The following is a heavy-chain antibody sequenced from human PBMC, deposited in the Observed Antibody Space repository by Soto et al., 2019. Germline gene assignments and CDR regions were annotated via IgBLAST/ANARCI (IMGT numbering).Heavy chain of an antibody. Sequence: QVQLVESGGGVVQPGRSLRLSCAASGFTFSSYGMHWVRQAPGKGLEWVAVIWYDGSNKYYADSVKGRFTIPRDNSKNTLYLQMNSLRAEDTAVYYCARDSAAAGINYYYYGMDVWGQGTTVTVSS. D-gene: IGHD6-13*01. CDR3: ARDSAAAGINYYYYGMDV. CDR2: IWYDGSNK. CDR1: GFTFSSYG. V-gene: IGHV3-33*01. J-gene: IGHJ6*02.